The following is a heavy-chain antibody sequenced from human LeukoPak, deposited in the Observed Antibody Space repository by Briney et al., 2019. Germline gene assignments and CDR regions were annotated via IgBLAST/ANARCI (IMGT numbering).Heavy chain of an antibody. CDR1: GGTFSSYA. Sequence: SVKVSCKASGGTFSSYAISWVRQAPGQGLEWMGGIIPIFGTANYAQKFQGRVTITADESTSTAYLELSSLRSEDTAVYYCARGQYYYDSSGYYQTPFDYWGQGTLVTVSS. CDR2: IIPIFGTA. J-gene: IGHJ4*02. D-gene: IGHD3-22*01. V-gene: IGHV1-69*01. CDR3: ARGQYYYDSSGYYQTPFDY.